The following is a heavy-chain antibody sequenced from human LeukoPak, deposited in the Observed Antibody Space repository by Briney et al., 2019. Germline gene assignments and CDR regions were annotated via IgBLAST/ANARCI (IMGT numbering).Heavy chain of an antibody. CDR3: VRLRGNSDPSGYYYYYDF. CDR1: GYTFSSFS. V-gene: IGHV3-21*01. Sequence: KTGGSLRLSCAASGYTFSSFSINWVRQAPGKGLEWASSISVRSNYIYYADSVRGRFSISRDDARDSLYLQMNSLRAEDTAVYYCVRLRGNSDPSGYYYYYDFWGRGTLVTVSS. D-gene: IGHD3-22*01. J-gene: IGHJ4*02. CDR2: ISVRSNYI.